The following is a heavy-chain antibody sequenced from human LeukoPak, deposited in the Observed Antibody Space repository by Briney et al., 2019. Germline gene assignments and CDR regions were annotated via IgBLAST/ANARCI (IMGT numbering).Heavy chain of an antibody. CDR3: AREVPGNRDAGGYSGATFDY. V-gene: IGHV4-4*07. D-gene: IGHD3-22*01. CDR2: IYSSGST. CDR1: DGSIRNFF. Sequence: SETLSLTCTVCDGSIRNFFGVWLRQPAGKGLEWIGRIYSSGSTNSNPSFKTRVTMAVGTTRNQFSLNLSSVTAADTAVYYCAREVPGNRDAGGYSGATFDYWGQGILVTVSS. J-gene: IGHJ4*02.